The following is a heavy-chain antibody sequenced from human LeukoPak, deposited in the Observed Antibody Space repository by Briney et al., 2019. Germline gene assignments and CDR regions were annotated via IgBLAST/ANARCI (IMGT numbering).Heavy chain of an antibody. D-gene: IGHD1-26*01. J-gene: IGHJ4*02. CDR1: GYTFTGYY. CDR3: ARVGPSGWEPDYYFDY. CDR2: INPNSGGT. Sequence: ASVKVACKASGYTFTGYYTHWVRQAPGQGLEWMGWINPNSGGTNYAQKFQGRVTMTRDTSISTAYMELSRLRSDDTAVYYCARVGPSGWEPDYYFDYWGQGTLVTVSS. V-gene: IGHV1-2*02.